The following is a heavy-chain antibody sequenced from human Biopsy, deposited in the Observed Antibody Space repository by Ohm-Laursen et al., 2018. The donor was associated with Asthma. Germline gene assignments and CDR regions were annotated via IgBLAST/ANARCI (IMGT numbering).Heavy chain of an antibody. D-gene: IGHD6-6*01. CDR3: ARAISSSWWAVEY. Sequence: SLRLSCTASRFTYEMHWVRQAPGKGLEWVAVISYDGSSIYYADSVKGRSTISRDNSKNTLYLQMNSLRAEDTAVYYCARAISSSWWAVEYWGQGTLVTVSS. V-gene: IGHV3-30-3*01. CDR2: ISYDGSSI. J-gene: IGHJ4*02. CDR1: RFTYE.